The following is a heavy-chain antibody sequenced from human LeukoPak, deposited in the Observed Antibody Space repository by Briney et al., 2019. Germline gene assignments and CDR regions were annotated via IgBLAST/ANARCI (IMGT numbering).Heavy chain of an antibody. CDR1: GFTFSSYA. Sequence: GGSLRLSCAASGFTFSSYAMSWVRQAPGKGLEWVSTISNSDYNTYYTGSVKGRFTISRDNSKNTLYLQMNSLTADDTAIYYCGKATGTLGNWGQGTLVTVSS. D-gene: IGHD1-1*01. J-gene: IGHJ4*02. CDR3: GKATGTLGN. V-gene: IGHV3-23*01. CDR2: ISNSDYNT.